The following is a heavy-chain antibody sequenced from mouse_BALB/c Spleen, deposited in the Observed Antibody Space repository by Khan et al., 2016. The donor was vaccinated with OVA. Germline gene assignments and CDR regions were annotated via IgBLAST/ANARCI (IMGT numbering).Heavy chain of an antibody. Sequence: LQQSGPGLVKPSQSLSLTCTVTGYSITSDYAWNWIRQFPGNKLEWMGYISYSGNTKYNPSLKSRISITRDTSKNQFFLQLKSVTTEDTATYYCARIYGGDFDYWGQGTTHTVSS. CDR3: ARIYGGDFDY. V-gene: IGHV3-2*02. CDR2: ISYSGNT. CDR1: GYSITSDYA. J-gene: IGHJ2*01. D-gene: IGHD1-1*01.